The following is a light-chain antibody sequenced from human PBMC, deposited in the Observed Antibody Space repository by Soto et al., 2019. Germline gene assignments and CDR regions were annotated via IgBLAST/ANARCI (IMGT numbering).Light chain of an antibody. J-gene: IGKJ4*01. CDR3: QQRSNWPALT. CDR2: DAS. Sequence: EIVLTQSPATLSLSPGERATLSCRASQSVSSYLAWYQQKPGQAPRLLIHDASNRATGIPARFSGSGSGTDFSPTISSIEPEDFAVYYCQQRSNWPALTFGGGTKLQIK. V-gene: IGKV3-11*01. CDR1: QSVSSY.